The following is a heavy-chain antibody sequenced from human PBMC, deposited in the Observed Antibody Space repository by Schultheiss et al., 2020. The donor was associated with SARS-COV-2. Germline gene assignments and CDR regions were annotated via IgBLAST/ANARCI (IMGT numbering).Heavy chain of an antibody. CDR2: ISSSSSTI. V-gene: IGHV3-48*02. CDR1: GFTFSSYS. CDR3: ARDLGGTMFGVVIKSATSHNGLDV. D-gene: IGHD3-3*01. Sequence: GGSLRLSCAASGFTFSSYSMNWVRQAPGKGLEWVSYISSSSSTIYYADSVKGRFTISRDNAKNSLYLQMNSLRDEDTAVYYCARDLGGTMFGVVIKSATSHNGLDVWGQGTTVTVSS. J-gene: IGHJ6*02.